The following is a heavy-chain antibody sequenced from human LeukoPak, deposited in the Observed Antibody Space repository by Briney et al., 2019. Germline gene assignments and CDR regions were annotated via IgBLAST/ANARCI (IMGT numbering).Heavy chain of an antibody. Sequence: ASVKVSCKASGYTFTSYDINWVRRATGQGPEWMGWMNPNSGNTGYAQKFQGRVTMTRNTSISTAYMELSSLRSEDTAVYYCARVESSYSSGFDYWGQGTLFTVSS. D-gene: IGHD3-22*01. J-gene: IGHJ4*02. CDR3: ARVESSYSSGFDY. CDR2: MNPNSGNT. CDR1: GYTFTSYD. V-gene: IGHV1-8*01.